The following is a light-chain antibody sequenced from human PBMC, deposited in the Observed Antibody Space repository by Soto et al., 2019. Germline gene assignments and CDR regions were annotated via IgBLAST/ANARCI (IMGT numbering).Light chain of an antibody. CDR1: TSDVGGYNY. V-gene: IGLV2-8*01. Sequence: QSALTQPPSASGSPGQSVTISCTGTTSDVGGYNYVSWYQLHPGKVPKLIISEVNKRPSGVPDRFSGSKSGSTASLTVSGLQAEDEADYFCSSYAGSKNFILFGGGTKVT. CDR3: SSYAGSKNFIL. CDR2: EVN. J-gene: IGLJ2*01.